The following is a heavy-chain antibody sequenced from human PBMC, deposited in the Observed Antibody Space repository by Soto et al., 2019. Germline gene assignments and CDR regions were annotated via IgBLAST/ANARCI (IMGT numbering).Heavy chain of an antibody. V-gene: IGHV1-2*04. CDR2: INPDSGGT. D-gene: IGHD6-13*01. Sequence: QVQLAQSGAEVKRPGASVKVSCKASGYTFSGYYIHWVRQAPGQGREWMGWINPDSGGTNYAQNFQGWVTMTRDTSITAAYMELTRLKSDDTAVYYCARGRRGLAGVGMRDWFDPWGQGTLVTVSS. CDR1: GYTFSGYY. J-gene: IGHJ5*02. CDR3: ARGRRGLAGVGMRDWFDP.